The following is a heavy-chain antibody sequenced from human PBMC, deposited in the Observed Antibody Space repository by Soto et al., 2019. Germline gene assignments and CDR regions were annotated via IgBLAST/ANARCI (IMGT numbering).Heavy chain of an antibody. D-gene: IGHD3-22*01. V-gene: IGHV3-23*01. CDR2: ISDSGGST. CDR1: GFTFSSYA. CDR3: AKDPNYYDSSGEFDY. J-gene: IGHJ4*02. Sequence: GGSLRLSCAASGFTFSSYAMSWVRQAPGKGLEWVSGISDSGGSTYYADSVKGRFTISRDNSKNTLYLQMNSLRAEDTAVYYCAKDPNYYDSSGEFDYWGQGTLVTVSS.